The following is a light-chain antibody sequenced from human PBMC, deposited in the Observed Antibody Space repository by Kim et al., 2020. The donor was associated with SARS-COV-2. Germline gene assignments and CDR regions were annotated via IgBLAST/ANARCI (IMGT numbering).Light chain of an antibody. Sequence: FQMTQSPSTLSASVGDRVTITCRASQSVGSGLAWYQQKPGKAPNHLIYEASNLESGVPSRFRGSGFGTEFTLTISSLQPDDFATYYCQQYYYYASFGQGTKLEI. CDR2: EAS. CDR3: QQYYYYAS. CDR1: QSVGSG. J-gene: IGKJ2*03. V-gene: IGKV1-5*03.